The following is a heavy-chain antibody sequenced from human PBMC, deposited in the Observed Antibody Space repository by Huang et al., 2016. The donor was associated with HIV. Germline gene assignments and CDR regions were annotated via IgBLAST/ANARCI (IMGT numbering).Heavy chain of an antibody. CDR1: GSKFTSYW. Sequence: EVQLVQSGAEVKKPGESLKISCKGSGSKFTSYWIAWVRQMPGKGLERMGIIYPGDSDTRDSPSFQGQVTISADKSINTAYLQWSSLKTSDTAMYFCARQRASGSTYVDSWGQGTLLTVYS. V-gene: IGHV5-51*01. CDR3: ARQRASGSTYVDS. CDR2: IYPGDSDT. J-gene: IGHJ4*02. D-gene: IGHD2-15*01.